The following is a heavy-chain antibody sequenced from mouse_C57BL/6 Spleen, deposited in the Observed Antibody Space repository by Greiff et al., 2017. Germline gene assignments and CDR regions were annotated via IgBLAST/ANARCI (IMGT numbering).Heavy chain of an antibody. J-gene: IGHJ2*01. CDR1: GYAFSSSW. CDR2: IYPGDGDT. V-gene: IGHV1-82*01. Sequence: QVQLQQSGPELVKPGASVKISCKASGYAFSSSWLNWVKQRPGKGLEWIGRIYPGDGDTNYNGKFKGKATLTADKSSSTAYMQLSSLTSEDSAVYFCARSPFYGSSLDYWRQGTTRTVSS. D-gene: IGHD1-1*01. CDR3: ARSPFYGSSLDY.